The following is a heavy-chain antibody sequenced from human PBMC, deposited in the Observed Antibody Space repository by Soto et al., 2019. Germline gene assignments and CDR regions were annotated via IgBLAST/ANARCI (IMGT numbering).Heavy chain of an antibody. Sequence: QVQLVQSGAEVKKPGSSVKVSCKASGGTFSNHIITWVRQAPGQGPEWMGRIIPMLAITNYAQKFQGRVHITAEKSKTTAYMAVSSQRPEDTGMYYCVRDSPIGSAFSGHDDIDSWGQGTLVTVSS. CDR1: GGTFSNHI. CDR3: VRDSPIGSAFSGHDDIDS. J-gene: IGHJ4*02. CDR2: IIPMLAIT. V-gene: IGHV1-69*08. D-gene: IGHD5-12*01.